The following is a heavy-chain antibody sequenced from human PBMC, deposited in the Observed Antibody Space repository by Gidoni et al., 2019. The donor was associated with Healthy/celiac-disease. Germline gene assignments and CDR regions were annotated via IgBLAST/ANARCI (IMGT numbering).Heavy chain of an antibody. D-gene: IGHD1-26*01. V-gene: IGHV4-39*01. J-gene: IGHJ4*02. Sequence: QLQLQESGPGLVKPSETLSLTCTASGGSISSSSYYWGWIRQPPGKGLEWIGSIYYSGSTYYNPSLKSRVTISVDTSKNQFSLKLSSVTAADTAVYYCARQIVGATRELYFDYWGQGTLVTVSS. CDR3: ARQIVGATRELYFDY. CDR1: GGSISSSSYY. CDR2: IYYSGST.